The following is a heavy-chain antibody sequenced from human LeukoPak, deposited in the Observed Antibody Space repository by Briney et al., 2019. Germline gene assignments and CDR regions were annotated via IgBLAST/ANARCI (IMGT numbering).Heavy chain of an antibody. Sequence: SETLSLTCAVSGYFISSGYYWGWIRQPPGKGLEYIGSIYHSGSTYYNPSLKSRVTISVDTSKNQFSLKLSSVAAADTAVYYCARFVGAATTSHVDHWGQGTLVTVSS. CDR2: IYHSGST. CDR3: ARFVGAATTSHVDH. V-gene: IGHV4-38-2*01. D-gene: IGHD1-26*01. CDR1: GYFISSGYY. J-gene: IGHJ4*02.